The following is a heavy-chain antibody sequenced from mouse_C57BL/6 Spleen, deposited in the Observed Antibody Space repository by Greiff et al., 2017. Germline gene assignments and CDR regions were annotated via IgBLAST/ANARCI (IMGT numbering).Heavy chain of an antibody. D-gene: IGHD1-1*01. V-gene: IGHV1-18*01. CDR2: INPNNGGT. CDR3: ARSHYYGSSLRYFDV. J-gene: IGHJ1*03. Sequence: EVKLVESGPELVKPGASVKIPCKASGYTFTDYNMDWVKQSHGKSLEWIGDINPNNGGTIYNQKFKGKATLTVDKSSSTAYMELRSLTSEDTAVYYCARSHYYGSSLRYFDVWGTGTTVTVSS. CDR1: GYTFTDYN.